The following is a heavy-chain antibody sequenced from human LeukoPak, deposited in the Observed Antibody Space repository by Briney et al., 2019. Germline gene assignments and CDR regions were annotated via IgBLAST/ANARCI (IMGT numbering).Heavy chain of an antibody. D-gene: IGHD1-26*01. CDR2: ISWNSGSI. V-gene: IGHV3-9*01. Sequence: PGGSLRLSCAASGFTFDDYAMHWVRQAPGKGLEWVSGISWNSGSIGYADSVKGRFTISRDNAKNLLYLQMNSLRAEDTAVYYCAKDLVVGALDYWGQGTLVTVSS. CDR1: GFTFDDYA. J-gene: IGHJ4*02. CDR3: AKDLVVGALDY.